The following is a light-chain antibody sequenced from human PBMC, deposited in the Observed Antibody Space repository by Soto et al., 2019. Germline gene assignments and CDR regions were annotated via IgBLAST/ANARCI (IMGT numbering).Light chain of an antibody. CDR1: PSISRW. V-gene: IGKV1-5*01. J-gene: IGKJ2*01. Sequence: DIQMTQSPSTLSASVGDRVTITCRASPSISRWLAWYQQKPGKAPKLLIFDASSLERGVPSRFSGSGSGTEFTLTSSSLQPVDFATYYCQQYSDYSRTFGQGTKVEAK. CDR3: QQYSDYSRT. CDR2: DAS.